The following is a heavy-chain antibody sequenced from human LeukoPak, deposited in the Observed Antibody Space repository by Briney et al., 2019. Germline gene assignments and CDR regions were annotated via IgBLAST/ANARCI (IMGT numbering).Heavy chain of an antibody. Sequence: PSETLSLTCAVYGGSFSGYYWSWIRQPPGKGLEWIGEINHSGSTNYNPSLKSRVTISVDTSKNQFSLKLSSVTAADTAVYYCARGPRYCSGGSCSMNFDYWGQGTLVTVPS. CDR1: GGSFSGYY. J-gene: IGHJ4*02. V-gene: IGHV4-34*01. CDR2: INHSGST. D-gene: IGHD2-15*01. CDR3: ARGPRYCSGGSCSMNFDY.